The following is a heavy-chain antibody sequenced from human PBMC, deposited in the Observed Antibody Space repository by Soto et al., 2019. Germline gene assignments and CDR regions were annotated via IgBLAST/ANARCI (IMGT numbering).Heavy chain of an antibody. J-gene: IGHJ6*02. CDR2: ISGSGGST. D-gene: IGHD6-13*01. CDR1: GFTFSSYA. CDR3: AKGGAADPYYYYGMDV. Sequence: PGGSLRLSCAASGFTFSSYAMSWVRQAPGKGLEWVSAISGSGGSTYYADSVKGRFTISRDNSKNTLYLQMNSLRAEDTAVYYCAKGGAADPYYYYGMDVWGQGTTVTVS. V-gene: IGHV3-23*01.